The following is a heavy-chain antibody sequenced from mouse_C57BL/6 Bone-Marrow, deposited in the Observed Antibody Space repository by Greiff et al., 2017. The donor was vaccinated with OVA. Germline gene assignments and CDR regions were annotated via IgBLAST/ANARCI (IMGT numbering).Heavy chain of an antibody. V-gene: IGHV1-50*01. D-gene: IGHD1-1*01. Sequence: QVQLQQPGAELVKPGASVKLSCKASGYTFTSYWMQWVKQRPGQGLEWIGEIDPFDSYTNYNQKFKGKATLTVDTSSSTAYMQLSSLTSEDSAVYYCARWSTVVAEGAWFAYWGQGTLVTVSA. CDR1: GYTFTSYW. CDR2: IDPFDSYT. J-gene: IGHJ3*01. CDR3: ARWSTVVAEGAWFAY.